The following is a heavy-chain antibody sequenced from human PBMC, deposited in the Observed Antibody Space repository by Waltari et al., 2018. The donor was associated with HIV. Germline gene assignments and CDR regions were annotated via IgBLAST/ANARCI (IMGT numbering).Heavy chain of an antibody. V-gene: IGHV1-2*02. D-gene: IGHD3-10*01. J-gene: IGHJ6*02. CDR3: ATETYFGSGSYYRDAMDV. CDR1: GHTTVGYY. CDR2: INTRTGGT. Sequence: QAQVLQSGAEVKEPGASVKVSCESSGHTTVGYYFHWVRQAPGQGLEWMGWINTRTGGTKYAQKFQGRVNMARGTSLTTAHMELSSLRSDDTAVYYCATETYFGSGSYYRDAMDVWGQGTMVAVTS.